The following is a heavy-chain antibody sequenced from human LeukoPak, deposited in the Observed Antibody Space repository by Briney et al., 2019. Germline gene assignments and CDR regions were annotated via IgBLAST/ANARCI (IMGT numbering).Heavy chain of an antibody. J-gene: IGHJ3*02. CDR1: GFTFSSYW. Sequence: PGGSLRLSCAASGFTFSSYWMHWVRQAPGKGLERVAFIRYDGSNKYYADSVKGRFTISRDNSKNTLYLQMNSLRAEDTAVYYCAKRDILTHDAFDIWGQGTMVTVSS. D-gene: IGHD3-9*01. V-gene: IGHV3-30*02. CDR3: AKRDILTHDAFDI. CDR2: IRYDGSNK.